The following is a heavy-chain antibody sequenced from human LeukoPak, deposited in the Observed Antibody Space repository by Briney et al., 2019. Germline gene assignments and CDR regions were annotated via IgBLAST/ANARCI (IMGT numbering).Heavy chain of an antibody. CDR2: IYYSGST. CDR1: GGSISSYY. V-gene: IGHV4-59*08. Sequence: KPSETLSLTCTVSGGSISSYYWSWIRQPPGKGLEWIGYIYYSGSTNYNPSLKSRVTISVDTSKNQFSLKLSSVTAADTAVYYCARHAGYVDDAFDIWGQGTMVTVSS. J-gene: IGHJ3*02. CDR3: ARHAGYVDDAFDI. D-gene: IGHD5-18*01.